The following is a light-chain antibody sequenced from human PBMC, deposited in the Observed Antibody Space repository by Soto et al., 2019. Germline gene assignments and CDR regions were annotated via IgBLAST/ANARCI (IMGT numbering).Light chain of an antibody. Sequence: DIQMTQSPSSLSASVGDRNTITCRASPSISSYLNWYQQKPGKAPKLLIYAASSLQSGVPSRFSGSGSGTDFTLTISSLQPEDFATYYCQQSYSTPLTFGGGTKVEIK. CDR2: AAS. CDR1: PSISSY. J-gene: IGKJ4*01. CDR3: QQSYSTPLT. V-gene: IGKV1-39*01.